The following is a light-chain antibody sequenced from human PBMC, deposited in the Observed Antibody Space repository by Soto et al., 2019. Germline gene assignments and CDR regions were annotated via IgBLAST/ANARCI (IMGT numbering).Light chain of an antibody. CDR1: LSVSSN. CDR3: QQYNNWPRT. CDR2: GAS. V-gene: IGKV3-15*01. J-gene: IGKJ1*01. Sequence: EIVMTQSPATVSVSPGERATLSCRASLSVSSNLAWYQQKPGQAPRLVIYGASTRATGIPARFSGSGSGTEFILTISSLQSEDFAVYYGQQYNNWPRTFGQGTKMEIK.